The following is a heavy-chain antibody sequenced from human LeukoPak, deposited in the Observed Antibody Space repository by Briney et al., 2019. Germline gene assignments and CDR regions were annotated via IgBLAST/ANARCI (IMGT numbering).Heavy chain of an antibody. CDR3: ARGLYSRGNDY. CDR1: GGSISSYY. Sequence: SETLSLTCTVSGGSISSYYWSYIRQPAGKGLEWIGRIYTSGNTNYNPSLKSRVTISVDTSKNQFSLKLSSVTAADTAVYYCARGLYSRGNDYWGQGTLVTVSS. D-gene: IGHD6-13*01. J-gene: IGHJ4*02. CDR2: IYTSGNT. V-gene: IGHV4-4*07.